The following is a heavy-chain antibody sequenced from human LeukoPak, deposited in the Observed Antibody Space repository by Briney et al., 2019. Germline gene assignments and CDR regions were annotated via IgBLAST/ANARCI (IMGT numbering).Heavy chain of an antibody. CDR2: ISSSSSYI. CDR3: ARDLRGYSGYEDFDY. J-gene: IGHJ4*02. CDR1: GFTFSSYS. D-gene: IGHD5-12*01. Sequence: GGSLRLSCAASGFTFSSYSMNWVRQAPGKGLEWVSSISSSSSYIYYADSVKGRFTISRDNAKNSLYLQMNSLRAEDTAVYYCARDLRGYSGYEDFDYWGQGTLVTVSS. V-gene: IGHV3-21*01.